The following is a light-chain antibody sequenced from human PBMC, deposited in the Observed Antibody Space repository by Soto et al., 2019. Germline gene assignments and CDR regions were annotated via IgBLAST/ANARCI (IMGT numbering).Light chain of an antibody. CDR2: DVT. CDR3: AAWDGSLRGRV. Sequence: QSALTQPRSVSGSPRQSVTISCTGTSSDVGGYNYVSWYQQHPGKAPKLMIYDVTKRPSGVPDRFSGSKSANTASLTISGLQAEDEADYYCAAWDGSLRGRVFGGGTQLTVL. V-gene: IGLV2-11*01. J-gene: IGLJ3*02. CDR1: SSDVGGYNY.